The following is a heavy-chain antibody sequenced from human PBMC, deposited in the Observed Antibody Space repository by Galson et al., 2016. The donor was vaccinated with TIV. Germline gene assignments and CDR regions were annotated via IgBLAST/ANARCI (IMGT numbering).Heavy chain of an antibody. D-gene: IGHD5-24*01. CDR3: AKSPFHTIDFGGLTVIFDH. J-gene: IGHJ4*02. V-gene: IGHV3-23*01. CDR1: GFDFNALA. Sequence: SLRLSCAASGFDFNALAMSWVRQVPGKGLQWVASTSGSGGQTHYGDSVRGRFIISRDDSKNTVYLRMNNVRVDDTAVYYCAKSPFHTIDFGGLTVIFDHWGQGALVTVSS. CDR2: TSGSGGQT.